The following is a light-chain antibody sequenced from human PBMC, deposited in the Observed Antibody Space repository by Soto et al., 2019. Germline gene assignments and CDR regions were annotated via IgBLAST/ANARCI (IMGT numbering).Light chain of an antibody. CDR2: GAS. J-gene: IGKJ1*01. CDR1: QSVDSS. Sequence: ETVMTQSPAVLSVSPGERATLSCRASQSVDSSLAWYQQKPGQAPRLLIYGASTRATGIPARFSGSGSGTEFTLTISSLQSEDSAIYYCQQFSDSPPARTFGQGTKVEVK. V-gene: IGKV3-15*01. CDR3: QQFSDSPPART.